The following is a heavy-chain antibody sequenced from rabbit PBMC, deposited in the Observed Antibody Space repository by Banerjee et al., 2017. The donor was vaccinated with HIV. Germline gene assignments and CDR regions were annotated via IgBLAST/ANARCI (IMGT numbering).Heavy chain of an antibody. V-gene: IGHV1S45*01. CDR1: GFSFSSSYW. D-gene: IGHD6-1*01. J-gene: IGHJ4*01. Sequence: QQQLEESGGGLVKPEGSLTLTCTASGFSFSSSYWIWWVRQAPGKGLEWIACIYIVSSGSTYYASWAKGRFTISKTSSTTVTLQMTSLTAADTATYFCARYYSYGGAAYANLWGPGTLVTVS. CDR3: ARYYSYGGAAYANL. CDR2: IYIVSSGST.